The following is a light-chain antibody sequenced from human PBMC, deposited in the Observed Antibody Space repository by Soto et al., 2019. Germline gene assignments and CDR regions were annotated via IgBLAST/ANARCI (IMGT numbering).Light chain of an antibody. CDR2: GAS. J-gene: IGKJ1*01. CDR1: QSVGIN. CDR3: QQYGSSPRT. V-gene: IGKV3-20*01. Sequence: EIVMTQSSATLSVSPVERATLACRASQSVGINLAWYQQKPGQAPRLLIYGASSRATGIPDRFSGSGSGTDFTLTIRSLEPEDFAVYYCQQYGSSPRTFGQGTKVDIK.